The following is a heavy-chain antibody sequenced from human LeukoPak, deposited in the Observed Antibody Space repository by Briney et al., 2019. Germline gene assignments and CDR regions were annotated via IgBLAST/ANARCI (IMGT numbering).Heavy chain of an antibody. Sequence: GESLTISCTGSGYSFTSYWIAWLRQMPGKGLEWMGIIYPGDSDTKYSPSFQGHVTISVDKSINTAYLQWGSLETPDTAIFYCARQDGSAMYYFDFWGQGTLVTVSS. D-gene: IGHD6-13*01. CDR1: GYSFTSYW. CDR3: ARQDGSAMYYFDF. V-gene: IGHV5-51*01. CDR2: IYPGDSDT. J-gene: IGHJ4*02.